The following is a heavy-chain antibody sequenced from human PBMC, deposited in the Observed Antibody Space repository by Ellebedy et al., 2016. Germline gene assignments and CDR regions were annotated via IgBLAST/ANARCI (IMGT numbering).Heavy chain of an antibody. J-gene: IGHJ4*02. CDR1: GYTLTELS. CDR2: FDPEDGET. CDR3: ATPSYGSGSYLWGSNFDY. V-gene: IGHV1-24*01. Sequence: ASVKVSXXVSGYTLTELSMHWVRQAPGKGLEWMGGFDPEDGETIYAQKFQGRVTMTEDTSTDTAYMELSSLRSEYTAVYYCATPSYGSGSYLWGSNFDYWGQGTLVTVSS. D-gene: IGHD3-10*01.